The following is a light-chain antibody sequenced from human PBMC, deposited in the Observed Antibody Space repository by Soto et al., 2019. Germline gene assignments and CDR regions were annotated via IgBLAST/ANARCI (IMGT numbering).Light chain of an antibody. CDR1: QSISSS. Sequence: DIQMTQSPSSLSASVGDRVTITCRASQSISSSLNWYQQKPGKAPKLLIYDASSLQSGVPSRFSGSGSGTYFTLTISSLQPEDFATYYCQQSYSTLRTFCQGTKVGIK. CDR3: QQSYSTLRT. V-gene: IGKV1-39*01. CDR2: DAS. J-gene: IGKJ1*01.